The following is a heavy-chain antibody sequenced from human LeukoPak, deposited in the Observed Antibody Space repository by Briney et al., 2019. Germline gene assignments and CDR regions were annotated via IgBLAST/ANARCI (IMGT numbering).Heavy chain of an antibody. J-gene: IGHJ6*02. CDR3: ARDLIAAAGTYYYYGMDV. V-gene: IGHV3-33*01. CDR1: GFTFSSYG. Sequence: GVSLRLSCAASGFTFSSYGMHWVRQAPGKGLEWVAVIWYDGSNKYYADSVKGRFTISRDSSKNTLYLQMNSLRAEDTAVYYCARDLIAAAGTYYYYGMDVWGQGTTVTVSS. D-gene: IGHD6-13*01. CDR2: IWYDGSNK.